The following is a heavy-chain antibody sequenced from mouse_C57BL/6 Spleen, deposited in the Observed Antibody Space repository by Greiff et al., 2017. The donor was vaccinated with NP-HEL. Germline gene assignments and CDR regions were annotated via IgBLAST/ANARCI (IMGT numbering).Heavy chain of an antibody. CDR1: GYTFSSYW. Sequence: QVQLQQPGAELVMPGASVKLSCKASGYTFSSYWMHWVKQRAGQGLEWIGEIDPSDSYTNYNQKFKGKSTLTVDKSCSTAYMQLSSLTSEDSAVYYCARRDWVYAMDYWGQGTSVTVSS. D-gene: IGHD4-1*01. CDR3: ARRDWVYAMDY. V-gene: IGHV1-69*01. J-gene: IGHJ4*01. CDR2: IDPSDSYT.